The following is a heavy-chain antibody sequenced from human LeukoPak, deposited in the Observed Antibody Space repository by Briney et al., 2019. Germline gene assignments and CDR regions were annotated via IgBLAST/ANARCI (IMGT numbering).Heavy chain of an antibody. CDR1: GGSISSSSYY. Sequence: PSETLSLTCTVSGGSISSSSYYWGWIRQPPGKGLEWIGYIYYSGSTNYNPSLKSRVTISVDTSKNQFSLKLSSVTAADTAVYYCAATIIAPPAAFDIWGQGTMVTVSS. CDR3: AATIIAPPAAFDI. D-gene: IGHD1-14*01. CDR2: IYYSGST. V-gene: IGHV4-61*05. J-gene: IGHJ3*02.